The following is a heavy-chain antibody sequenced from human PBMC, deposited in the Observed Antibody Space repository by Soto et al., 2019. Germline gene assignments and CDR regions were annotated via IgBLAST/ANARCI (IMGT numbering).Heavy chain of an antibody. CDR2: IYYSGST. V-gene: IGHV4-31*03. D-gene: IGHD2-2*01. CDR1: GGSISSGGYY. J-gene: IGHJ6*02. CDR3: ARDCSSTSCLYGMDV. Sequence: PSETLSLTCTVSGGSISSGGYYWSWIRQHPGKGLEWIGYIYYSGSTYYNPSLKSRVTISVDTSKNQFSLKLCSVTAADKAVYYCARDCSSTSCLYGMDVWGQGTTVTVS.